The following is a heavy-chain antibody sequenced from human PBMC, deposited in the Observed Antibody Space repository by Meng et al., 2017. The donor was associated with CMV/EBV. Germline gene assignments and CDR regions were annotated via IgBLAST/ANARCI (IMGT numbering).Heavy chain of an antibody. CDR2: ISSSSSTI. CDR3: ARDSRIAAAETFDY. D-gene: IGHD6-13*01. Sequence: GESLKISCAASGFTFSSYSMNWVRQAPGKGLEWVSYISSSSSTIYYADSVKGRFTISRDNAKNSLYLQMNSLRAEDTAVYYCARDSRIAAAETFDYWGQGTLVTVSS. CDR1: GFTFSSYS. J-gene: IGHJ4*02. V-gene: IGHV3-48*04.